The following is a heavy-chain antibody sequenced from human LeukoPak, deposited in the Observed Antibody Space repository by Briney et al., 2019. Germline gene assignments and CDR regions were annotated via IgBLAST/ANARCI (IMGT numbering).Heavy chain of an antibody. V-gene: IGHV3-23*01. D-gene: IGHD1-7*01. J-gene: IGHJ4*02. CDR1: GFTLSNYA. CDR3: AKRGTELELAD. Sequence: PGGSLRLSCAASGFTLSNYAMSWVRQAPGKGLEWVSGISGSGGSTYYAVSMNGRFTISRDNSKSTLYLQMNSLRAEDTAVYYCAKRGTELELADWGQGTLATVSS. CDR2: ISGSGGST.